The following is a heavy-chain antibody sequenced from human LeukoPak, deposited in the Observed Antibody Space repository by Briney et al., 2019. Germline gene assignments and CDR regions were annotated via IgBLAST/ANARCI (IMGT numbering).Heavy chain of an antibody. V-gene: IGHV4-59*11. D-gene: IGHD4-23*01. Sequence: KSSETLSLTCTVSGGSISSHYWSWIRQPPGKGLEWIGYIYYSGSTNYNPSLKSRVTISVDTSKNQFSLKLSSVTAADTAVYYCARKRSDGGNLSFDYWGQGTLVTVSS. CDR3: ARKRSDGGNLSFDY. J-gene: IGHJ4*02. CDR2: IYYSGST. CDR1: GGSISSHY.